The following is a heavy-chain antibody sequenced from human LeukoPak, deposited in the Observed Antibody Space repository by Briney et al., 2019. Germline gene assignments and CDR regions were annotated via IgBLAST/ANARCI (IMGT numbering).Heavy chain of an antibody. D-gene: IGHD5-18*01. CDR3: ARRSGYSYDDAFDI. CDR1: GFTFSSYA. Sequence: GGSLRLSCAASGFTFSSYAMSWVRQAPGKGLEWVSGINWNGGSTGYADSVKGRFTISRDNAKNSLYLQMNSLRAEDTALYHCARRSGYSYDDAFDIWGQGTMVTVSS. CDR2: INWNGGST. V-gene: IGHV3-20*01. J-gene: IGHJ3*02.